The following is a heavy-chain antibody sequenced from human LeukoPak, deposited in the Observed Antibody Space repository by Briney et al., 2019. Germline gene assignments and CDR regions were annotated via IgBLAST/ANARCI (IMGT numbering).Heavy chain of an antibody. D-gene: IGHD3-9*01. Sequence: GGSLRLSCAASGFTFSSYAMHWVRQAPGKGLEYVSAISSNGGSTYYANSVKGRFTISRDNSKNTLYLQMNSLRVEDTAVYYCALGLVTDYWGQGTLVTVSS. CDR3: ALGLVTDY. V-gene: IGHV3-64*01. CDR1: GFTFSSYA. CDR2: ISSNGGST. J-gene: IGHJ4*02.